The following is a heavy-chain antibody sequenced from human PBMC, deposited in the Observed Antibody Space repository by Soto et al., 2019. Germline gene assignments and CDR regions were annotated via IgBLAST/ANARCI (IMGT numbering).Heavy chain of an antibody. D-gene: IGHD2-15*01. CDR3: ATVYAATPDGMDS. Sequence: ASVKVSCKVSGYTLTKFSMHWVRQAPGKGLEWMGGINPEGGETIYAQKFQGRVTMTEDTSTDTAYMELSSLRSEDTAVHYCATVYAATPDGMDSWGQGTTVPVSS. J-gene: IGHJ6*02. V-gene: IGHV1-24*01. CDR1: GYTLTKFS. CDR2: INPEGGET.